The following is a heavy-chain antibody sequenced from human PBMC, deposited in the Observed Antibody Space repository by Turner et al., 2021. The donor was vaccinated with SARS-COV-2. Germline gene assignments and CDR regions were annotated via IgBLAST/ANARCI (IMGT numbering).Heavy chain of an antibody. CDR2: IYYSGST. CDR1: GGSISSSSYY. Sequence: QLQLQESGPGLVKPSETLSLTCTATGGSISSSSYYWGWIRQPPGKGLEWIGSIYYSGSTYYNPSLKSRVTISVDTSKNQFSLKLSSVTAADTAVYYCASETRYYSGRGWFDPWGQGTLVTVSS. V-gene: IGHV4-39*01. J-gene: IGHJ5*02. D-gene: IGHD3-10*02. CDR3: ASETRYYSGRGWFDP.